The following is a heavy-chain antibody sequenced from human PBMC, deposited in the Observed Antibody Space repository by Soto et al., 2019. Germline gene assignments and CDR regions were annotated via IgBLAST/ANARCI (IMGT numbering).Heavy chain of an antibody. CDR1: GFTFSSYG. CDR2: IWYDGSNK. J-gene: IGHJ5*02. Sequence: QVQLVESGGGVVQPGRSLRLSCAASGFTFSSYGMHWVRQAPGKGLEWVAVIWYDGSNKYYAASVKGRFTISRDNSKNTLYLQMNSLRAEDTAVYYCARDGRSYYDFWSGPNWFDPWGQGTLVTVSS. D-gene: IGHD3-3*01. CDR3: ARDGRSYYDFWSGPNWFDP. V-gene: IGHV3-33*01.